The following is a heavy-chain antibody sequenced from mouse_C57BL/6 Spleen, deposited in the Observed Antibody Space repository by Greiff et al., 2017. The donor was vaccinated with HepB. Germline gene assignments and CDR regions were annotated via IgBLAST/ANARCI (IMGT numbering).Heavy chain of an antibody. D-gene: IGHD2-5*01. Sequence: QVQLQQSGAELVRPGTSVKVSCKASGYAFTNYLIEWVKQRPGQGLEWIGVINPGSGGTNYNGKFKGKATLTADKSSSTAYMQLSSLTSEDSAVYFCARNSNYVYAMDYWGQGTSVTVSS. CDR1: GYAFTNYL. CDR2: INPGSGGT. J-gene: IGHJ4*01. V-gene: IGHV1-54*01. CDR3: ARNSNYVYAMDY.